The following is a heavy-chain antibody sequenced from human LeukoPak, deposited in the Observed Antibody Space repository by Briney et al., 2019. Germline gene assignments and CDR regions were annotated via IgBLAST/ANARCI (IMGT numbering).Heavy chain of an antibody. J-gene: IGHJ1*01. CDR3: ARDGARYCSGGSCYRYFQH. Sequence: PGRSLRLSCAASGFTFSSYAMHWVRQAPGKGLEWVAVISYDGSNKYYADSVKGRFTISRDNSKNTLYLQMNSLRAEDTAVYYCARDGARYCSGGSCYRYFQHWGQGTLVTVSS. D-gene: IGHD2-15*01. CDR2: ISYDGSNK. V-gene: IGHV3-30-3*01. CDR1: GFTFSSYA.